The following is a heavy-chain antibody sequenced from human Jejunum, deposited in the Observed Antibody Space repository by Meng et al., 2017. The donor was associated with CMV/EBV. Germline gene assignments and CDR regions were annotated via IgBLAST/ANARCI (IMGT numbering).Heavy chain of an antibody. CDR3: ASPSVSRLYGMDV. D-gene: IGHD5/OR15-5a*01. CDR1: GSTFTTYE. Sequence: SGSTFTTYELYWVRQAPGKGLEWITSISGSGNTIYYADSVRGRFTMSRDNAKKSLFLQMNSLRAEDTAVYYCASPSVSRLYGMDVWGQGTTVTVSS. CDR2: ISGSGNTI. V-gene: IGHV3-48*03. J-gene: IGHJ6*02.